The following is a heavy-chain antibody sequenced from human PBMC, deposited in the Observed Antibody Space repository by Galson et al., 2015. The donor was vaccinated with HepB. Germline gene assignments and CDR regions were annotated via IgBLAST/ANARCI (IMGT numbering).Heavy chain of an antibody. V-gene: IGHV1-69*04. CDR2: IIPILGIV. D-gene: IGHD3-10*01. CDR1: GGTFNSNA. CDR3: AKVQTSLWFGELNYYYGMDV. Sequence: SVKVSCKASGGTFNSNAISWVRQAPGQGLEWMGRIIPILGIVNYAQKFQGRVRITADKSTTTAYMELNSLRAEDTAVYYCAKVQTSLWFGELNYYYGMDVWGQGTTVTVSS. J-gene: IGHJ6*02.